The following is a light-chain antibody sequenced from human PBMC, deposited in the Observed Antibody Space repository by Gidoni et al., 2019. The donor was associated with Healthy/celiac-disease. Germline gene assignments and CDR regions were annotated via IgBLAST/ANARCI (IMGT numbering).Light chain of an antibody. CDR1: QSVSSN. Sequence: EIVMTQSPATLPVSPGERSTLSCRASQSVSSNLAWYQQKPGQAPRLLIYGASTRATGLPARFSGSGSGTEFTLTISSLQSEDFAVYYCQQYNNWPYTFGQGTKLEIK. CDR3: QQYNNWPYT. V-gene: IGKV3-15*01. J-gene: IGKJ2*01. CDR2: GAS.